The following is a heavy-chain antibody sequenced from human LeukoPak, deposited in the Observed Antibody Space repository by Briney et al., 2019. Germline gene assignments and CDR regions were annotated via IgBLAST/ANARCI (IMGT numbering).Heavy chain of an antibody. Sequence: PGGSPRLSCAASGFTFSSYVMSWVRQAPGKGLEWVSAISGSGGSTYYADSVKGRFTISRDNSKNTLYLQMNSLRAEDTAVYYCAKNSRYYDFWSGYAYMDVWGKGTTVTVSS. V-gene: IGHV3-23*01. CDR2: ISGSGGST. CDR1: GFTFSSYV. J-gene: IGHJ6*03. CDR3: AKNSRYYDFWSGYAYMDV. D-gene: IGHD3-3*01.